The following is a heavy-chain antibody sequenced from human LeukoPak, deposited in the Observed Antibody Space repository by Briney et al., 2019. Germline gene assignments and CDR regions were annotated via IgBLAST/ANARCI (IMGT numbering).Heavy chain of an antibody. Sequence: ASVKASCKASGYTFTAYYMHWVRQAPGQGLEWMGWINPNSGGTNYAQKFQGRVTMTRDTSISTAYMELSRLRSDDTAVYYCARGSGWSSSFDYWGQGTLVTVSS. D-gene: IGHD6-19*01. J-gene: IGHJ4*02. CDR1: GYTFTAYY. V-gene: IGHV1-2*02. CDR2: INPNSGGT. CDR3: ARGSGWSSSFDY.